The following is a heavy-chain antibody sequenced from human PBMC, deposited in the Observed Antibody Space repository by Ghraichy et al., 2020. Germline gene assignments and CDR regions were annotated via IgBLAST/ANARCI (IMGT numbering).Heavy chain of an antibody. V-gene: IGHV1-69*13. D-gene: IGHD5-18*01. Sequence: SVKVSCKASGGTFSSYAISWVRQAPGQGLEWMGGIIPIFGTANYAQKFQGRVTITADESTSTAYMELSSLRSEDTAVYYCARDRRLNSYGPTYFQHWGQGTLVTVSS. J-gene: IGHJ1*01. CDR1: GGTFSSYA. CDR3: ARDRRLNSYGPTYFQH. CDR2: IIPIFGTA.